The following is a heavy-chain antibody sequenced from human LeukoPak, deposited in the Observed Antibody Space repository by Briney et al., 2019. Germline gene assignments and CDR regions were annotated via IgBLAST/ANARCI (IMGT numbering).Heavy chain of an antibody. CDR1: GNTFTGYN. J-gene: IGHJ1*01. D-gene: IGHD3-9*01. CDR2: ISAYNGNT. Sequence: ASVKVSCEASGNTFTGYNMHWVRQAPGQGLEWMGWISAYNGNTNYAQKLQGRVTMTTDTSTSTAYMELRSLRSDDTAVYYCARDQNYDILTGYSYAEYFQHWGQGTLVTVSS. V-gene: IGHV1-18*04. CDR3: ARDQNYDILTGYSYAEYFQH.